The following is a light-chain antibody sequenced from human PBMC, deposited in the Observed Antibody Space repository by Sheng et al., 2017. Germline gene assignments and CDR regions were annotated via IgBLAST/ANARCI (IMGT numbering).Light chain of an antibody. J-gene: IGKJ4*01. CDR2: DAS. CDR3: QQRDRWPLT. CDR1: QSFSSSY. Sequence: EIVLTQSPGTLSLSPGERATLSCRASQSFSSSYLAWYQQKPGQAPRLLIYDASTRATGIPDRFSGSGSGTDFTLTISGLEPEDSAVYYCQQRDRWPLTFGGGTKVELK. V-gene: IGKV3D-20*02.